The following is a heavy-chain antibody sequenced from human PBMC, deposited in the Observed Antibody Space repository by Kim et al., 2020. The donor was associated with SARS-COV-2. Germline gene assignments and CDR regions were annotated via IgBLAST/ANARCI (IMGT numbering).Heavy chain of an antibody. V-gene: IGHV3-13*01. Sequence: SVKGRFTVSRENGKNSLYLQMNSLRAGDTAVYYCARAALVRGVIIYTFDMWGQGTMVTVSS. J-gene: IGHJ3*02. D-gene: IGHD3-10*01. CDR3: ARAALVRGVIIYTFDM.